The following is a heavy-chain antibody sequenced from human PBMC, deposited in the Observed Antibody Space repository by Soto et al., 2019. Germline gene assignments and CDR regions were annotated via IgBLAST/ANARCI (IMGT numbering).Heavy chain of an antibody. CDR3: ATAIRVSAGRYYFDF. J-gene: IGHJ4*02. D-gene: IGHD3-9*01. CDR1: AFAFSNYA. Sequence: GGSLRLSCAASAFAFSNYAMTWVRQAPGKGLEWVSSISAGGSSTYYAASVRGRFTISRDSSRNTLFLQMNSLSAEDTAIYYCATAIRVSAGRYYFDFWGQGTLVTVSS. CDR2: ISAGGSST. V-gene: IGHV3-23*01.